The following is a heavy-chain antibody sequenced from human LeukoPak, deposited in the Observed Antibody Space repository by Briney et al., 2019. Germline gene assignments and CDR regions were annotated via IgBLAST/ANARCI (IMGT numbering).Heavy chain of an antibody. V-gene: IGHV3-33*01. CDR2: IWSDGRNK. Sequence: GSLRLSCAASGFTFTIYGMHWVRQAPGKGLEWVAVIWSDGRNKYYADSVKGRFTISRDNSKNTLYLQMNSLRADDSAVYYCARGYSDSNYIHWGQGTLVTVSS. CDR3: ARGYSDSNYIH. J-gene: IGHJ4*02. D-gene: IGHD4-11*01. CDR1: GFTFTIYG.